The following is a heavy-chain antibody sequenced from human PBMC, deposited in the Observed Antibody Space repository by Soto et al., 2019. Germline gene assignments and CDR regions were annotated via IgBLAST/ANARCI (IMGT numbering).Heavy chain of an antibody. Sequence: SETLSLTCTVSGGSVSSSSYYWGWIRQPPGKGLEWIGSIYYSGSTYYNPSLKSRVTISVDTSKNQFSLKLSSVTAADTAVYYCARHGFTAMGPLYYYYYGMDVWGQGTTVTVSS. CDR2: IYYSGST. CDR3: ARHGFTAMGPLYYYYYGMDV. CDR1: GGSVSSSSYY. V-gene: IGHV4-39*01. D-gene: IGHD5-18*01. J-gene: IGHJ6*02.